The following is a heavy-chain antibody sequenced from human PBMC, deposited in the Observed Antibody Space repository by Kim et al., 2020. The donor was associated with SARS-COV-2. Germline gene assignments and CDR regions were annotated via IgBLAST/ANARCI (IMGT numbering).Heavy chain of an antibody. CDR3: SRGGYYESDY. V-gene: IGHV4-39*01. Sequence: SETLSLTCTVSGGSISSSSYYWGWIRQPPGKGLEWIGSIYYSGSTYYNPSLKSRVTISVDTSKNQFSLKLSSVTAADTAVYYCSRGGYYESDYWGQGTLVTVSS. J-gene: IGHJ4*02. CDR2: IYYSGST. D-gene: IGHD3-22*01. CDR1: GGSISSSSYY.